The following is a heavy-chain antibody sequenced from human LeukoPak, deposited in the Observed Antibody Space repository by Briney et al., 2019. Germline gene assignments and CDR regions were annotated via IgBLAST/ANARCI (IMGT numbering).Heavy chain of an antibody. Sequence: PSETLSLTCAVYGESFRGYYWSWIRQPPGTGLEWIGEINHSGSTNYNPSLKSRVTISLDTSKNQFSLQLSSVTAADTAVYYCARRPDGVAAARAYYYYMDVWGKGTTVTVSS. J-gene: IGHJ6*03. CDR3: ARRPDGVAAARAYYYYMDV. CDR1: GESFRGYY. V-gene: IGHV4-34*01. D-gene: IGHD6-13*01. CDR2: INHSGST.